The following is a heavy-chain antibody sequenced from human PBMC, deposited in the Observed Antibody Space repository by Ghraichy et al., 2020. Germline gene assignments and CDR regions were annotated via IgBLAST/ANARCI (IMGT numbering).Heavy chain of an antibody. V-gene: IGHV3-23*02. CDR2: ISGSGGST. CDR1: GFTFSSYA. D-gene: IGHD6-13*01. J-gene: IGHJ4*02. Sequence: GGSLRLSCAASGFTFSSYAMSWVRQAPGKGLEWVSTISGSGGSTYYEDSVKGPLTISRDNSKNTLYLQMNSMRAEDTAVYYCANKHDSSSWYWNSWGQRTLVAVSS. CDR3: ANKHDSSSWYWNS.